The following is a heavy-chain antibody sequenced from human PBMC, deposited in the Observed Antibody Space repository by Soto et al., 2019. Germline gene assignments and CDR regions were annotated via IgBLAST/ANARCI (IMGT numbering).Heavy chain of an antibody. V-gene: IGHV3-30-3*01. J-gene: IGHJ4*02. CDR3: ARDRGAVAGSPLGY. Sequence: LVLCCAGSGFSFRSYPMHWARQSPGKGLEWVAVISYDGSNKYYADSVKGPFTISRDNSKNTLYLQMNSLRAEDTAVYYCARDRGAVAGSPLGYWGQGTLVTFSS. CDR2: ISYDGSNK. D-gene: IGHD6-19*01. CDR1: GFSFRSYP.